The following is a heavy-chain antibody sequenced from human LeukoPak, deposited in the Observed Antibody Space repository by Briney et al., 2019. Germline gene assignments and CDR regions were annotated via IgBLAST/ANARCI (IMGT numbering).Heavy chain of an antibody. J-gene: IGHJ4*02. CDR2: INRNGNT. CDR1: DEPFSGYY. Sequence: SETLSLTWAISDEPFSGYYWGWIRQPPGKGLELIGEINRNGNTDYNPSLKSRVSMSIDTSKNQFSLKLISVTAADTAVYYCARLVPERFFQLNPEGYYDYWGQGTLVTVSS. V-gene: IGHV4-34*01. CDR3: ARLVPERFFQLNPEGYYDY. D-gene: IGHD3-3*01.